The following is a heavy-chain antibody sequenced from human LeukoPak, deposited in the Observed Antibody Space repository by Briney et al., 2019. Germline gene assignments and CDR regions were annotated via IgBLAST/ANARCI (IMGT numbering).Heavy chain of an antibody. D-gene: IGHD3-22*01. CDR1: GFTVSSNY. J-gene: IGHJ4*02. V-gene: IGHV3-23*01. Sequence: PGGSLRLSCAASGFTVSSNYMSWVRQAPGKGLEWVSGISGGGASKYYADSVKGRFTISRDNSKNTLFLQMNSLRVEDTAVYYCAKCSDYHDSSGYYDYWGQGSLVTVSS. CDR3: AKCSDYHDSSGYYDY. CDR2: ISGGGASK.